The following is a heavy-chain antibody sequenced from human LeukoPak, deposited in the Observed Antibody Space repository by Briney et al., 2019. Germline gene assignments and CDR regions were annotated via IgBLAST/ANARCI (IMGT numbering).Heavy chain of an antibody. V-gene: IGHV3-23*01. D-gene: IGHD6-19*01. Sequence: GGSLRLSCAAPGFTFSSYAMSWVRQAPGKGLEWVSTISVSGGSTYYADSVRGRFTISRDNSRSTLYLQMNSLRAEDTAVYYCAKDRGGSGRSYYFDYSGQGTLVTVSS. CDR3: AKDRGGSGRSYYFDY. J-gene: IGHJ4*02. CDR1: GFTFSSYA. CDR2: ISVSGGST.